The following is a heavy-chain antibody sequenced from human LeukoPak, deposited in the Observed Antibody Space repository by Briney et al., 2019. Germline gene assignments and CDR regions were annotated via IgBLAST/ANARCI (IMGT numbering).Heavy chain of an antibody. CDR1: GFTFSTYA. Sequence: GGSLRLSCAASGFTFSTYALHWVRQAPGKGLEWVAFISYDGSNYYYADSVKGRFTISRDNSKNTLYLQMNSLRAEDTAVYYCAKDRDYGSGSYYYYYYYMDVWGKGTTVTISS. CDR2: ISYDGSNY. V-gene: IGHV3-30*04. D-gene: IGHD3-10*01. CDR3: AKDRDYGSGSYYYYYYYMDV. J-gene: IGHJ6*03.